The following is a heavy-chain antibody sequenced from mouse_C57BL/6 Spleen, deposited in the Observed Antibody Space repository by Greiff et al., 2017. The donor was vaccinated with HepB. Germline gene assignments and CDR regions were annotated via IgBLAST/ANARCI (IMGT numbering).Heavy chain of an antibody. CDR1: GYAFSSYW. V-gene: IGHV1-80*01. J-gene: IGHJ2*01. Sequence: VQLQQSGAELVKPGASVKISCKASGYAFSSYWMNWVKQRPGKGLEWIGQIYPGDGDTNYNGKFKGKATLTADKSSSTAYMQLSSLTSEDSAVYFCARFDDLYYFDYWGQGNTLTVSS. D-gene: IGHD2-3*01. CDR2: IYPGDGDT. CDR3: ARFDDLYYFDY.